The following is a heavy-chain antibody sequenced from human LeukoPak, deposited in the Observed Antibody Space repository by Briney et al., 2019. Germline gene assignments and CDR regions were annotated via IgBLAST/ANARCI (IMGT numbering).Heavy chain of an antibody. Sequence: PSETLSLTCTVSGGSISSYYWSWIRQPPGKGLEWIGYIYDSGSTNYNPSLKSRVTISVDTSKNQFSLKLSSVTAADTAVYYCARVGGTNYYYYGMDVWGQGTTVTVSS. CDR2: IYDSGST. J-gene: IGHJ6*02. CDR3: ARVGGTNYYYYGMDV. D-gene: IGHD1-1*01. CDR1: GGSISSYY. V-gene: IGHV4-59*01.